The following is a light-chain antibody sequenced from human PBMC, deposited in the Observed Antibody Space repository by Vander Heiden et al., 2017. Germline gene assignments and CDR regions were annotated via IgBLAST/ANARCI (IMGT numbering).Light chain of an antibody. J-gene: IGLJ3*02. CDR2: DNT. V-gene: IGLV1-47*02. Sequence: TISCSGSSSNIGINYVFWYQQLPGTAPKLLIYDNTHRPSGVPERFSCSKSGTSASLAISGLRSDDEADDYCAAWDDSLSGRVFGGGTKLTVL. CDR3: AAWDDSLSGRV. CDR1: SSNIGINY.